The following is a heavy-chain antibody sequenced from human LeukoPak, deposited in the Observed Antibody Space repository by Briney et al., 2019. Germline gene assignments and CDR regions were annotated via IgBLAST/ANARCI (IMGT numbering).Heavy chain of an antibody. CDR3: ARRLRMAGGGVAIDL. Sequence: SETLSLTCTVSGASVSSGPYYWTWLRQPPGKALEWIGYIYYSSGSTSYNPSLKSRVTISVDSSTNQFSLRLSSVTDEDTAVFYCARRLRMAGGGVAIDLWGQGTMVTVSS. V-gene: IGHV4-61*01. J-gene: IGHJ3*01. CDR1: GASVSSGPYY. D-gene: IGHD3-16*01. CDR2: IYYSSGST.